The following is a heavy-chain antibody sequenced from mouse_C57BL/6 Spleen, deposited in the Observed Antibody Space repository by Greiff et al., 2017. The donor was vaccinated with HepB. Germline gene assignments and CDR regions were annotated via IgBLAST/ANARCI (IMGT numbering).Heavy chain of an antibody. V-gene: IGHV5-4*01. J-gene: IGHJ3*01. CDR1: GFTFSSYA. Sequence: DVKLVESGGGLVKPGGSLKLSCAASGFTFSSYAMSWVRQTPEKRLEWVATISDGGSYTYYPDNVKGRFTIFRDNAKNNLYLQMSHLKSEDTAMYYCARDPYFAYWGQGTLVTVSA. D-gene: IGHD6-5*01. CDR3: ARDPYFAY. CDR2: ISDGGSYT.